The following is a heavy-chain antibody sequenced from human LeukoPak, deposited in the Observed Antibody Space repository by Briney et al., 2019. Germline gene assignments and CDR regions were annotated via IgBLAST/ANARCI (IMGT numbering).Heavy chain of an antibody. CDR3: ARATGYSRPVDY. CDR1: GFTFSSYA. CDR2: ISSNGGST. D-gene: IGHD6-13*01. V-gene: IGHV3-64*01. Sequence: PGGSLRLSCAASGFTFSSYAMHWVRQAPGKGLVCVSAISSNGGSTYYANSVKGRFTISRDNSKNTLYLQMGSLRAEDMAVYYCARATGYSRPVDYWGQGTLVTVSS. J-gene: IGHJ4*02.